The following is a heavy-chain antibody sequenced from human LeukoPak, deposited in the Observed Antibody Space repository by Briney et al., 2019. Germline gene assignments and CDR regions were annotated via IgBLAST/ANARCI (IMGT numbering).Heavy chain of an antibody. Sequence: GGSLRLSCAASGFIFSSYAMSWVRLAPGKGLEWISVISGSGGRTDYADSVKGRFTISRDNSKNTLYLQMNSLRAEDTAVYYCAKTALAVAGIVPVESELDYWGHGTLVTVPS. CDR3: AKTALAVAGIVPVESELDY. CDR2: ISGSGGRT. V-gene: IGHV3-23*01. D-gene: IGHD6-19*01. J-gene: IGHJ4*01. CDR1: GFIFSSYA.